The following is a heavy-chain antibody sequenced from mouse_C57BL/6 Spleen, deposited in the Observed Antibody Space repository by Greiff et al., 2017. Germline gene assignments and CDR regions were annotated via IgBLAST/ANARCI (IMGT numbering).Heavy chain of an antibody. V-gene: IGHV1-76*01. D-gene: IGHD2-4*01. CDR3: ARDYDGIAY. Sequence: VQLQQSGAELVRPGASVKLSCKASGYTFTDYYINWVKQRPGQGLEWIARLYPGSGNTYYNEKFKGKATLTAEKSSSTAYMQLSSLTSEDSAVYFCARDYDGIAYWGQGTLVTVSA. CDR2: LYPGSGNT. CDR1: GYTFTDYY. J-gene: IGHJ3*01.